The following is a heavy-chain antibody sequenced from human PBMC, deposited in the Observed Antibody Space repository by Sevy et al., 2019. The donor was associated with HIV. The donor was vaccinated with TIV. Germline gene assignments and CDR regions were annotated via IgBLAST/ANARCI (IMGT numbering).Heavy chain of an antibody. J-gene: IGHJ2*01. Sequence: GGSLRLSCAASGFTSTNAWINWVRQAPGKGLEWVGRIKGKTEGETTDYAAPVKGRFTISREDSKNTVYLQMNSLKTEDTTFYYCTTAKTEWLRCQAADWYFNLWGRGTLVTVSS. CDR1: GFTSTNAW. D-gene: IGHD5-12*01. V-gene: IGHV3-15*07. CDR2: IKGKTEGETT. CDR3: TTAKTEWLRCQAADWYFNL.